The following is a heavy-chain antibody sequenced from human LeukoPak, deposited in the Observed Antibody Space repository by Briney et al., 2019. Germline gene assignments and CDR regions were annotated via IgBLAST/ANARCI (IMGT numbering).Heavy chain of an antibody. J-gene: IGHJ3*02. V-gene: IGHV3-23*01. CDR3: AKDYGSSGTEPNDAFDI. CDR1: GFTFSSYA. D-gene: IGHD6-19*01. Sequence: GGSLRLSCAASGFTFSSYAMSWVRQAPGKGLEWVSAISGSGGSTYYADSVKGRFTISRDNSKNTLYLQMNSLRAEDTAVYYCAKDYGSSGTEPNDAFDIWGQGTMVTVSS. CDR2: ISGSGGST.